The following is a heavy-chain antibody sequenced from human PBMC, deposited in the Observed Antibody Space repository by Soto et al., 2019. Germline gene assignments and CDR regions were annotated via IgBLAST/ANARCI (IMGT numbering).Heavy chain of an antibody. CDR2: IRSKAYGGTT. V-gene: IGHV3-49*04. D-gene: IGHD3-22*01. J-gene: IGHJ4*02. CDR1: GFTFGDYA. Sequence: GVLRLSCTASGFTFGDYAMSWVRQAPGKGLEWVGFIRSKAYGGTTEYAASVKGRFTISRDDSKSIAYLQMNSLKTEDTAVYYCTRVGYYYDSSGYGPNWGQGTLVTVSS. CDR3: TRVGYYYDSSGYGPN.